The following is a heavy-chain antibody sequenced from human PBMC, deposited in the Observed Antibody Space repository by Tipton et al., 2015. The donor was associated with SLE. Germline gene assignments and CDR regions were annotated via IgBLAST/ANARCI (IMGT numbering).Heavy chain of an antibody. J-gene: IGHJ6*03. CDR3: ARELGGDYYFHYMDV. D-gene: IGHD7-27*01. CDR1: GVSISSYY. Sequence: TLSLTCTVSGVSISSYYWSWIRQPPGKGLEWIGNIYSSGSTKYHSSLKSRVTISVDTSKNQFSLKLSSVTAADTAVYYCARELGGDYYFHYMDVWGKGTTVTVSS. V-gene: IGHV4-59*01. CDR2: IYSSGST.